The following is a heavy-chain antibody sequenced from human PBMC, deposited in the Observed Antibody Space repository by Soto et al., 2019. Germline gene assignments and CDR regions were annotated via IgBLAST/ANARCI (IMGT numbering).Heavy chain of an antibody. CDR1: GYSFTSYW. D-gene: IGHD3-22*01. CDR2: IYPGDSDT. Sequence: GESLKISCKGSGYSFTSYWIGWVRQMPGKGLGWMGIIYPGDSDTRYSPSFQGQVTISADKSISTAYLQWSSLKASDTAMYYCARRRYYDSSGYYFDAFDIWGQGTMVTVSS. J-gene: IGHJ3*02. V-gene: IGHV5-51*01. CDR3: ARRRYYDSSGYYFDAFDI.